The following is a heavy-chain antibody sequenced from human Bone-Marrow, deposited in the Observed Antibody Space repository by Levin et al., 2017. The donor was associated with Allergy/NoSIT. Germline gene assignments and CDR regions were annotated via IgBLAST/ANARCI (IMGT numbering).Heavy chain of an antibody. Sequence: SETLSLTCTVSGDSVSSSTYYWGWIRQPPGKRLEWIASIYYSGDTYYNPSLKSRVTISVDTSKSQFSLNLSSVTAADTAVYFCARHVELTDESSGHFDYWGQGTLVTVSS. D-gene: IGHD3-22*01. V-gene: IGHV4-39*01. CDR3: ARHVELTDESSGHFDY. CDR1: GDSVSSSTYY. CDR2: IYYSGDT. J-gene: IGHJ4*02.